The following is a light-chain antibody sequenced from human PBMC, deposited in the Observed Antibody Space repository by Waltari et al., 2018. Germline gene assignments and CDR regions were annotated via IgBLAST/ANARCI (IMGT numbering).Light chain of an antibody. CDR2: GKN. CDR1: SLRSYY. V-gene: IGLV3-19*01. Sequence: SSELTQDPAVSVALGQTVRITCQGDSLRSYYASWYQQKPGQAPVLVIYGKNNRHSGIPDRFAGSRSGNTASLTITGAQAEDEADYYCNSRDSSGNPVVFGGGTKLTVL. CDR3: NSRDSSGNPVV. J-gene: IGLJ2*01.